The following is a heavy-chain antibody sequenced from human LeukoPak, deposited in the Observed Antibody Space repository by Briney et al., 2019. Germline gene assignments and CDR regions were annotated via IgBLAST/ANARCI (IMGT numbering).Heavy chain of an antibody. D-gene: IGHD1-26*01. CDR1: GFTFSDYY. CDR3: ARVKVGTTNRFDY. V-gene: IGHV3-11*05. CDR2: ISSSSDYT. J-gene: IGHJ4*02. Sequence: GGALRLSCAASGFTFSDYYMTWIREAPGKGLECVSYISSSSDYTNYPDSVKGRFTISRDNAKNSLYLQMNSLRAEDTAVYYCARVKVGTTNRFDYWGQGTLVTVSS.